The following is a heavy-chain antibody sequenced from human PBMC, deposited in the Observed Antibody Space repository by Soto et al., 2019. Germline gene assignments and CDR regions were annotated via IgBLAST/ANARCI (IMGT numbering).Heavy chain of an antibody. CDR1: GGSLGTNP. CDR3: ARRHSGGFFRFFDS. J-gene: IGHJ4*02. CDR2: TGSGTGPG. D-gene: IGHD2-15*01. V-gene: IGHV1-69*06. Sequence: GASVKVSRKASGGSLGTNPISWVRQAPGQGLEWMGGTGSGTGPGNHAQKFQGRLTVTADKSTSTVYMELTNLSSEDTAVYYCARRHSGGFFRFFDSWGQGTLVTVSS.